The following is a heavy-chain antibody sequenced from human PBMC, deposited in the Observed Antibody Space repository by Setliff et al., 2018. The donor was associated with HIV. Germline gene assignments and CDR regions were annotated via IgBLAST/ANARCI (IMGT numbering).Heavy chain of an antibody. CDR3: ARGGDYDSSGYYVT. J-gene: IGHJ4*02. Sequence: SVKVSCKASGGPFTSSSIGWVRQAPGQGLEWMGRIIPILGFPRYAQKFQGRVTITADKSTSTSYMHLSSLRAEDTAVYFCARGGDYDSSGYYVTWGQGSLVTVSS. CDR1: GGPFTSSS. V-gene: IGHV1-69*02. D-gene: IGHD3-22*01. CDR2: IIPILGFP.